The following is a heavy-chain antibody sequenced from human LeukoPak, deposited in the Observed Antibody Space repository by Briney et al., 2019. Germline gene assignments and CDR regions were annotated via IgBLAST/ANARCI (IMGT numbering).Heavy chain of an antibody. D-gene: IGHD2-2*01. CDR2: IIPIFGTA. CDR1: GGTFSSYA. J-gene: IGHJ4*02. Sequence: SVKVSCKASGGTFSSYALSWVRQAPGQGLEWMGGIIPIFGTANYAQKFQGRVTITADESTSTAYMELSSLRSEDTAVYYCAAVVPAVMGYFDYWGQGTLVTVSS. CDR3: AAVVPAVMGYFDY. V-gene: IGHV1-69*13.